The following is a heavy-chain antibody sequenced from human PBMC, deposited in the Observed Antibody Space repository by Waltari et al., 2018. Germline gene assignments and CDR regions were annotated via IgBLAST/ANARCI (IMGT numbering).Heavy chain of an antibody. Sequence: QVQLQQWGAGLLKPSETLSLTCAVYGGSFSGYYWSWICQPPGKGLEWIGEINHSGSTNYNPSLKSRVTISVDTSKNQFSLKLSSVTAADTAVYYCASPRRTGSFDYWGQGTLVTVSS. J-gene: IGHJ4*02. CDR2: INHSGST. CDR3: ASPRRTGSFDY. D-gene: IGHD3-10*01. V-gene: IGHV4-34*01. CDR1: GGSFSGYY.